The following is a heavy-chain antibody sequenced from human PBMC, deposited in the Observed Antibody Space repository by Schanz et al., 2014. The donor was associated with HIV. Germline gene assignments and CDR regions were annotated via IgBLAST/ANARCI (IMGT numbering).Heavy chain of an antibody. CDR3: ARRRGWGSYRYFPYGLDV. V-gene: IGHV1-8*02. J-gene: IGHJ6*02. CDR1: GYTFSDYD. D-gene: IGHD3-16*02. CDR2: MNPASGNT. Sequence: QVQLVQSGAEVTEPGASVKVSCEASGYTFSDYDINWVRQAPGQGLEWMGWMNPASGNTGIAEKFLGRLSLTRFTSTGTTYMELDSLRSEDTAVYYCARRRGWGSYRYFPYGLDVWGQGTTVTVSS.